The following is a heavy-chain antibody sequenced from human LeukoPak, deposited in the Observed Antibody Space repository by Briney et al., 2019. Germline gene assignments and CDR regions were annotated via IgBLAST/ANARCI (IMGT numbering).Heavy chain of an antibody. CDR1: GGSISSYY. D-gene: IGHD5-24*01. Sequence: PSETLSLTCTVSGGSISSYYWSWIRQPPGKGLEWIGYIYYSGSTNYNPSLKSRVTISVDTSKNQFSLKLSSVTAADTAVYYCARERRDGYNWSDYWGQGTLVTVSS. J-gene: IGHJ4*02. V-gene: IGHV4-59*01. CDR2: IYYSGST. CDR3: ARERRDGYNWSDY.